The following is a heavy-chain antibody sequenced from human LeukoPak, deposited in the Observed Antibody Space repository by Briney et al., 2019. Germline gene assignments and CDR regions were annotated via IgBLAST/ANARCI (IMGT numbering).Heavy chain of an antibody. V-gene: IGHV3-21*01. CDR1: GFTFSSYS. CDR3: ARDHGGRNYDYVWGRTSFDY. Sequence: GGSLRLSCAASGFTFSSYSMNWVRRAPGKGLEWVSSISSSSSYIYYADSVKGRFTISRDNAKNSLYLQMNSLRAEDTAVYYCARDHGGRNYDYVWGRTSFDYWGQGTLVTVSS. D-gene: IGHD3-16*01. J-gene: IGHJ4*02. CDR2: ISSSSSYI.